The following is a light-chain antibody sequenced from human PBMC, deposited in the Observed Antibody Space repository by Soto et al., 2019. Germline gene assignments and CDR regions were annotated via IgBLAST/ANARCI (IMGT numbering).Light chain of an antibody. CDR2: DAS. Sequence: EIVLTQSPATLSLSPGERATLSCRASQSVSSYLAWYQQEPGQAPRLLIYDASNRATGIPARFSGSGSGTDFTLTISSLEPEDFAVYYCQQRSNFGQGTRLEN. CDR3: QQRSN. CDR1: QSVSSY. V-gene: IGKV3-11*01. J-gene: IGKJ5*01.